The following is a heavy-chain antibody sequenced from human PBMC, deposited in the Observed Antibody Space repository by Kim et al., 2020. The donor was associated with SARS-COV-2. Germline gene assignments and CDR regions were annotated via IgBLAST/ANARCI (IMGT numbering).Heavy chain of an antibody. CDR3: ASAGSGRAPAAFDI. J-gene: IGHJ3*02. Sequence: GGSLRLSCAASGFTFSDYYMSWIRQAPGKGLEWVSYISSSSSYTNYADSVKGRFTISRDNAKNSLYLQMNSLRAEDTAVYYCASAGSGRAPAAFDIWGQGTMVTVSS. V-gene: IGHV3-11*03. CDR2: ISSSSSYT. D-gene: IGHD3-10*01. CDR1: GFTFSDYY.